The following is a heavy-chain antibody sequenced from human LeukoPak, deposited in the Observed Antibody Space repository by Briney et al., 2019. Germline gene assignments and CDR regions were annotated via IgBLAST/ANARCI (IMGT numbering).Heavy chain of an antibody. V-gene: IGHV4-39*07. CDR3: ARVRRDYYDSSIDY. J-gene: IGHJ4*02. CDR2: IYYSGST. D-gene: IGHD3-22*01. CDR1: GGSISSSSYY. Sequence: SETLSLTCTVSGGSISSSSYYWGWIRQPPGKGLEWIGSIYYSGSTYYNPSLKSRVTISVDTSKNQFSLKLSSVTAADTAVYYCARVRRDYYDSSIDYWGQGTLVTVSS.